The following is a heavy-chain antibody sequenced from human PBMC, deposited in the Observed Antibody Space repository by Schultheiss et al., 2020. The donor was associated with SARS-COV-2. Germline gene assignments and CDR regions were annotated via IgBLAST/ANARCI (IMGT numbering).Heavy chain of an antibody. J-gene: IGHJ4*02. V-gene: IGHV1-8*01. CDR2: MNPNSGNT. Sequence: ASVKVSCKASGYTFTSYDINWVRQATGQGLEWMGWMNPNSGNTGYAQKLQGRVTMTKDTSTSTAYMELRSLRSDDTAVYYCARHTGASPLGVVVPAGFDYWGQGTLVTVSS. D-gene: IGHD2-2*01. CDR1: GYTFTSYD. CDR3: ARHTGASPLGVVVPAGFDY.